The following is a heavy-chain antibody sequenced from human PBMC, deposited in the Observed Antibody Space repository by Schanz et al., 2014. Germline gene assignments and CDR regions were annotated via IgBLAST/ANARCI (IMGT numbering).Heavy chain of an antibody. CDR2: IIPILGIA. D-gene: IGHD3-22*01. CDR1: GYTLKNYG. V-gene: IGHV1-69*09. J-gene: IGHJ4*02. Sequence: QVQLVQSGAEVKRPGASVKVSCTASGYTLKNYGISWVRQAPGQGLEWMGRIIPILGIANYAQKFQGRVTNTADKSTSTAYMDLSSLRPEDTAVYYCARSNYYDNSDYYNSFDYWGQGTLVTVSS. CDR3: ARSNYYDNSDYYNSFDY.